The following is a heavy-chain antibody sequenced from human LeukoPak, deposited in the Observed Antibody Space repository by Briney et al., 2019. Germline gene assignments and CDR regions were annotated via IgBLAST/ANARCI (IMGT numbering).Heavy chain of an antibody. CDR3: AREFEVPAAAPDYYYYYYIDV. D-gene: IGHD2-2*01. CDR1: GFTFSVYS. Sequence: GSLRLSCAASGFTFSVYSMNWVRQAPGKGLEWGSYISSSSGTIYYADSVKGRVTISRDNVENSLHLQMNSLRVEDTAVHYCAREFEVPAAAPDYYYYYYIDVWGKGTTVTVSS. CDR2: ISSSSGTI. J-gene: IGHJ6*03. V-gene: IGHV3-48*04.